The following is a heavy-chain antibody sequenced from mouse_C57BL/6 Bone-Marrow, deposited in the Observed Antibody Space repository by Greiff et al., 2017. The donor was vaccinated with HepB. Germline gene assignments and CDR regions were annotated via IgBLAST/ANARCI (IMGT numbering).Heavy chain of an antibody. CDR1: GYSITSDY. CDR3: ARYNYGSSYVDY. CDR2: ISYSGST. V-gene: IGHV3-8*01. D-gene: IGHD1-1*01. Sequence: EVQLQESGPGLAKPSQTLSLTCSVTGYSITSDYWNWIRQFPGNKLEYMGYISYSGSTYYNPSLKSRISITRDTSKNQYYLQFNSVTTEDTATYYCARYNYGSSYVDYWGQGTTLTVSS. J-gene: IGHJ2*01.